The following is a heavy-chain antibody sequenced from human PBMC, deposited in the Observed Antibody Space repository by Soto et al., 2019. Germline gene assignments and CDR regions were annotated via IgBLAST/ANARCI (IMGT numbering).Heavy chain of an antibody. CDR2: VYSHDNT. Sequence: QLQLQESGPGLVKPSETLSLTCTVSGGSVSSTDYSWGWVRQSPGKGLEWIGTVYSHDNTHYNPALLSRVTISVDTSKNEFSLRLNSVTAADTAVYYCARLNGYCVSTKCRGYYGMDVWCQGTTVTVSS. CDR3: ARLNGYCVSTKCRGYYGMDV. J-gene: IGHJ6*02. V-gene: IGHV4-39*01. CDR1: GGSVSSTDYS. D-gene: IGHD2-2*03.